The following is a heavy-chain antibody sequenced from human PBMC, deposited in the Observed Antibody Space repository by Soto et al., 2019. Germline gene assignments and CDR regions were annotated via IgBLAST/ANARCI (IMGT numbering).Heavy chain of an antibody. J-gene: IGHJ6*02. Sequence: QVQVVQSGGEVKKPGASVKVSCKASGYIFTSYGLSWVRQAPGQGLEWMGWISGYTGNPNYAQKFQGRVTMTTDTPTRVAYMELRRLTSDNPAVDFWARVPHNFNWVPYGLDVWGQGTSVTVSS. D-gene: IGHD3-9*01. CDR1: GYIFTSYG. V-gene: IGHV1-18*04. CDR3: ARVPHNFNWVPYGLDV. CDR2: ISGYTGNP.